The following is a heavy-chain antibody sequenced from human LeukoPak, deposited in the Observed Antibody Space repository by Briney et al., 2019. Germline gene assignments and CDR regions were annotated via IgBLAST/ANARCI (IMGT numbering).Heavy chain of an antibody. CDR3: VRVVPAYHFDY. D-gene: IGHD2-2*01. Sequence: PSETLSLTCTVSGGSISSYYWSWIRQPPGKGLEWIGYIYTSGSTNYNPSLKSRVTISVDTSKNQFSLKLSSVTAADTAVYYCVRVVPAYHFDYWGQGTLVTVSS. J-gene: IGHJ4*02. CDR1: GGSISSYY. CDR2: IYTSGST. V-gene: IGHV4-4*09.